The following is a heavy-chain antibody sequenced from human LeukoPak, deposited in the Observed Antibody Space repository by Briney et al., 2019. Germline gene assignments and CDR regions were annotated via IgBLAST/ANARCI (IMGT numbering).Heavy chain of an antibody. V-gene: IGHV3-66*01. CDR3: VSVYNNGWYVDY. Sequence: GGSLRLSCAVSGLTVGVDCVSWVRQAPGKGLEWVSVMYGNGETVYGDSVKGRFTISRDNSRNTVNLEMNRLRVEDTAVYHCVSVYNNGWYVDYWGQGTLVTVSS. CDR1: GLTVGVDC. CDR2: MYGNGET. J-gene: IGHJ4*02. D-gene: IGHD6-19*01.